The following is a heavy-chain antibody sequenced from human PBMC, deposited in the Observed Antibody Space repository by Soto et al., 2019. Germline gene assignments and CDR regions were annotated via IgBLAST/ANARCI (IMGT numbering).Heavy chain of an antibody. CDR3: AVDRGPYFDWSIHY. CDR2: IWFDGSKQ. Sequence: QVQLVESGGGVVQPGTSLRLSCAASGFTFSTYAMHWVRQAPGKGLEWVAGIWFDGSKQYYADSVKGRFTISRDNSKNTLHLQMISLRVEDTAVYYCAVDRGPYFDWSIHYWGQGTLVTVSS. J-gene: IGHJ4*02. V-gene: IGHV3-33*01. D-gene: IGHD3-9*01. CDR1: GFTFSTYA.